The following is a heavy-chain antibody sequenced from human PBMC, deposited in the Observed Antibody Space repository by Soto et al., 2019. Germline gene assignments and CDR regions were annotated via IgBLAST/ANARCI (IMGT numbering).Heavy chain of an antibody. V-gene: IGHV1-18*01. D-gene: IGHD6-13*01. CDR3: ARISSSWYPYYYYYYGMDV. J-gene: IGHJ6*02. Sequence: ASVKVSCKASGYTFTSYGISWVRQAPGQGLEWMGWISAYNGNTNYAQKLQGRVTMTTDTSTSTAYMELRSLRSDDTAVYYCARISSSWYPYYYYYYGMDVWGQGTTVTVSS. CDR1: GYTFTSYG. CDR2: ISAYNGNT.